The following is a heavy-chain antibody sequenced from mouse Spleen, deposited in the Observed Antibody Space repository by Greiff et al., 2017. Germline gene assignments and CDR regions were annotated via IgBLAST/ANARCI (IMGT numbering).Heavy chain of an antibody. CDR2: IWSGGST. CDR1: GFSLTSYG. CDR3: ARNDYGYYFDY. D-gene: IGHD2-4*01. J-gene: IGHJ2*01. Sequence: VQLKQSGPGLVQPSQSLSITCTVSGFSLTSYGVHWVRQSPGTGLEWLGVIWSGGSTDYNAAFISRLSISKDNSKSQVFFKMNSLQADDTAIYYCARNDYGYYFDYWGQGTTLTVSS. V-gene: IGHV2-2*01.